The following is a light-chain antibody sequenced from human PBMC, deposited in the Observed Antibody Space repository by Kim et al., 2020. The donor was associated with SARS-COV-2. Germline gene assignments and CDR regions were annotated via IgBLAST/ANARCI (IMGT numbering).Light chain of an antibody. CDR2: ASS. Sequence: AGVGDGVTTTCRASQGINSGLAWYQQKPGKAPNLLIYASSTLQSGVPSRFSGSGSGTDFTLTISSLQPEDFATYYCQQANSFPLTFGGGTKVDIK. CDR1: QGINSG. V-gene: IGKV1-12*01. CDR3: QQANSFPLT. J-gene: IGKJ4*01.